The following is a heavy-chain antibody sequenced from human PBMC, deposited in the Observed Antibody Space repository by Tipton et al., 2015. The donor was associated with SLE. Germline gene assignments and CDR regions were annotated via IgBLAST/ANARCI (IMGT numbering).Heavy chain of an antibody. D-gene: IGHD6-19*01. V-gene: IGHV4-4*02. CDR2: IYHSGST. J-gene: IGHJ4*02. CDR1: GGSISSSDW. CDR3: AREDSSGSSLFDY. Sequence: TLSLTCAVSGGSISSSDWWSWVRQPPGKGLEWIGEIYHSGSTNYNPSLKSRVTISVDTSKNQFSLKLSSVTAADTAVYYCAREDSSGSSLFDYWGQGTLVTVSS.